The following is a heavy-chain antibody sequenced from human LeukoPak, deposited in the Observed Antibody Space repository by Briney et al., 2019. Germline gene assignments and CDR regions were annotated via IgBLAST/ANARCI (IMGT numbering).Heavy chain of an antibody. Sequence: PGGSLRLSCAASGFTFSSYGMHWVRQAPGKGLEWVAVISYDGSNKYYADSVKGRFTISRDNSKNTLYLQMNSLRAEDTAVYYCAGSTQQLGFDYWGQGTLVTVSS. CDR3: AGSTQQLGFDY. CDR2: ISYDGSNK. V-gene: IGHV3-30*03. CDR1: GFTFSSYG. D-gene: IGHD6-13*01. J-gene: IGHJ4*02.